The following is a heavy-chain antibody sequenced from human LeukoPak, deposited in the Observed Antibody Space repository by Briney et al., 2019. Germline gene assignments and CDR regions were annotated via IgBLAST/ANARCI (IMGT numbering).Heavy chain of an antibody. V-gene: IGHV3-7*01. Sequence: PGGSPRLSCAASGFTFSSYWMSWVRQAPGKGLEWVANIKQDGSEKYYVDSVKGRFTISRDNAKNSLYLQMNSLRAEDTAVYYCARAPVYYDFWSGSYYYYYGMDVWGQGTTVTVSS. CDR3: ARAPVYYDFWSGSYYYYYGMDV. J-gene: IGHJ6*02. CDR1: GFTFSSYW. D-gene: IGHD3-3*01. CDR2: IKQDGSEK.